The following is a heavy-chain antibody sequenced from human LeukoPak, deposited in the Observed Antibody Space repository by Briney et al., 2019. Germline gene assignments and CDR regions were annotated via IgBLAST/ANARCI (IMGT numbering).Heavy chain of an antibody. Sequence: GEALKISCKGSGYSFTSYWIGRVRQMPGKGLEWMGIIYPGDSDTRYSPSFQGQVTISADKSISTAYLQWSSLKASDTALYYCERHGDPTTVTTWYFDLWGRGTLVTVSS. J-gene: IGHJ2*01. CDR3: ERHGDPTTVTTWYFDL. D-gene: IGHD4-11*01. V-gene: IGHV5-51*01. CDR1: GYSFTSYW. CDR2: IYPGDSDT.